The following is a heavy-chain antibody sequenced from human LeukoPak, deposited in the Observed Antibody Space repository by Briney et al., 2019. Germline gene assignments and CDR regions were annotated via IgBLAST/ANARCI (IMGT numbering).Heavy chain of an antibody. CDR1: GGSISSYY. J-gene: IGHJ6*03. CDR2: IYYSGST. V-gene: IGHV4-59*12. CDR3: AREGAPVGILTGYYRGYYYYYMDV. D-gene: IGHD3-9*01. Sequence: PSETLSLTCTVSGGSISSYYWSWIRQPPGKGLEWIGYIYYSGSTNYNPSLKSRVTISVKTSKNQFPLRLSSVTAADTAVYYCAREGAPVGILTGYYRGYYYYYMDVWGKGTTVTISS.